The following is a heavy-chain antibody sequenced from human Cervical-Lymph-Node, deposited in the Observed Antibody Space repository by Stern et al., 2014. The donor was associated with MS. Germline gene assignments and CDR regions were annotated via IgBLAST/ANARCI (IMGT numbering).Heavy chain of an antibody. V-gene: IGHV5-51*01. Sequence: EVQLVESGTEVKKPGDSLKISCKGSGYSFTTHWIGWVRQRPGKGLEWLGIIYPADSDTRSSPSFQGQVTISVDKSLTTAYLQWNSLNASDTAVYYCARLLTGAFGMDVWGQGTTVTV. D-gene: IGHD4/OR15-4a*01. CDR1: GYSFTTHW. CDR3: ARLLTGAFGMDV. CDR2: IYPADSDT. J-gene: IGHJ6*02.